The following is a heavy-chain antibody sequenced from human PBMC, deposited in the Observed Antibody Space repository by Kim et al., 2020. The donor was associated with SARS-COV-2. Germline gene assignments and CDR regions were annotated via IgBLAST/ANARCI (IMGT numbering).Heavy chain of an antibody. CDR3: ARIFIAAAGGHFQH. J-gene: IGHJ1*01. D-gene: IGHD6-13*01. Sequence: DSVKGRFTISRHNSKNTLYLQMNSLRAEDTAVYYCARIFIAAAGGHFQHWGQGTLVTVSS. V-gene: IGHV3-53*04.